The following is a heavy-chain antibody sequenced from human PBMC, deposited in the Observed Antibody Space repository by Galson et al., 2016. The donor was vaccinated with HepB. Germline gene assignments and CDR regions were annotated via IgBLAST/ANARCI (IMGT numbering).Heavy chain of an antibody. CDR1: GFTFSIYG. CDR2: IWYDGSNK. CDR3: ARDVSL. Sequence: SLRLSCAASGFTFSIYGMHWVRQAPGKGLEWVAVIWYDGSNKFYADSVKGRFTIPRDNSQNTLYLQINSLRVEDTAVYYCARDVSLWGQGNLVTVSS. V-gene: IGHV3-33*01. J-gene: IGHJ4*02.